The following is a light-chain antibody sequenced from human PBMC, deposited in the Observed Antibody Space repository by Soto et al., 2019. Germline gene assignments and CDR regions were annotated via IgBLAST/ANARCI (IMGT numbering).Light chain of an antibody. J-gene: IGKJ5*01. Sequence: DIQMTQSPSSLSASAGDRVTITCRASQGIHNYVAWFQQKPGKAPKSLIYAASNLRSGVPSKFSGSGSGTDFTLTISNLQPEDSATYYCQHYNPYPVTFGQGTRLEI. CDR2: AAS. V-gene: IGKV1-16*02. CDR1: QGIHNY. CDR3: QHYNPYPVT.